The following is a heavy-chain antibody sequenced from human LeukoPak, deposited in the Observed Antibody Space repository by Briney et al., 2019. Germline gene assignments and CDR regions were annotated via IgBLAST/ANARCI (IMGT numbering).Heavy chain of an antibody. CDR3: ARKGYYGSGSFYNY. D-gene: IGHD3-10*01. J-gene: IGHJ4*02. V-gene: IGHV7-4-1*02. CDR1: GGTFSNYA. CDR2: INTNTGNP. Sequence: GASVKVSCKASGGTFSNYAISWVRQAPGQGLEWMGWINTNTGNPTYAQGFTGRFVFSLDTSVSTAYLQISSLKAEDTAVYYCARKGYYGSGSFYNYWGQGTLVTVTS.